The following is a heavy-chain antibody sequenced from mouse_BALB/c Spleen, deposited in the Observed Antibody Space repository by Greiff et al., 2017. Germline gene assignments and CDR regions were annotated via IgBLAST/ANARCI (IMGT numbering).Heavy chain of an antibody. D-gene: IGHD4-1*01. CDR1: GFTFSSFG. J-gene: IGHJ4*01. CDR2: ISSGSSTI. Sequence: EVMLVESGGGLVQPGGSRKLSCAASGFTFSSFGMHWVRQAPEKGLEWVAYISSGSSTIYYADTVKGRFTISRDNPKNTLFLQMTSLRSEDTAMYYCARSNWDGSAMDYWGQGTSVTVSS. CDR3: ARSNWDGSAMDY. V-gene: IGHV5-17*02.